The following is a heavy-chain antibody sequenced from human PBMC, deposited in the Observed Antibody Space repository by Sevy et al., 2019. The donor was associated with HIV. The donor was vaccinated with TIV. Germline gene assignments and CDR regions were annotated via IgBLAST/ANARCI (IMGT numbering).Heavy chain of an antibody. CDR2: IKSKSDGGTV. J-gene: IGHJ5*02. Sequence: GGSLRLSCAASGFTFSDAWMGWVRQAAGKGLECVGRIKSKSDGGTVEHAAPVKGRFTISREDSKDTLYLQMNSLKTGDTAVYFCITYPRITTTGTGGFDPWGQGTLVTVSS. CDR1: GFTFSDAW. CDR3: ITYPRITTTGTGGFDP. D-gene: IGHD6-13*01. V-gene: IGHV3-15*01.